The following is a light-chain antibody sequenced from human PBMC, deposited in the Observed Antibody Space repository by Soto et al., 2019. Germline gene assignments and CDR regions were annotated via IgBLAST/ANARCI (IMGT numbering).Light chain of an antibody. J-gene: IGKJ5*01. V-gene: IGKV3-11*01. CDR1: QSVSSY. Sequence: EIVLTQSPATLSLSPGERATLSCRASQSVSSYLAWYQQKPGQAPRLLIYDASNRATGIPARFSGSGSGTDFTLTISSLEPEDFAVYYCQQRSNWPPQITFGQGTRLAIK. CDR3: QQRSNWPPQIT. CDR2: DAS.